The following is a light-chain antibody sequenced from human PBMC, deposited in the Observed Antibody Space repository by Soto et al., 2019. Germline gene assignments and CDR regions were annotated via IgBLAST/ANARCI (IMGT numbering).Light chain of an antibody. V-gene: IGLV2-14*01. CDR3: SSYINSSTLV. J-gene: IGLJ3*02. Sequence: QSALTQPASVSGSPGQSITISCTGTSSDVGGYNFDSWYQQHPGKAPKLMIYEDSNRPSGVSNRFSGSKSGNTASLTISGLQAEDEADYYCSSYINSSTLVFGGGTKVTVL. CDR2: EDS. CDR1: SSDVGGYNF.